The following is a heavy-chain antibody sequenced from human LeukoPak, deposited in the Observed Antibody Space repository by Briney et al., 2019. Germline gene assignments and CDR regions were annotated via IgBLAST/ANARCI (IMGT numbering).Heavy chain of an antibody. J-gene: IGHJ4*02. CDR3: AASGSYESLFDY. CDR1: GFTFSNHA. D-gene: IGHD1-26*01. CDR2: ISGSGGST. Sequence: PGGSLRLSCAASGFTFSNHAMSWVRQAPGKGLEWVSAISGSGGSTYYADSVKGRFTISRDNSKNTLYLQMNSLRAEDTAVYYCAASGSYESLFDYWGQGTLVTVSS. V-gene: IGHV3-23*01.